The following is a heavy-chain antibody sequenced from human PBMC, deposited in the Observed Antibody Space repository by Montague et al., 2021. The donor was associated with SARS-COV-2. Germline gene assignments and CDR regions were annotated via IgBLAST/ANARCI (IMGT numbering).Heavy chain of an antibody. CDR3: ARGAPDSSSWTGYFFDY. V-gene: IGHV3-33*01. Sequence: SLRLSCSASGFTLSSYGMHWVRQAPGKGLEWVAVIWYDGSNKYYADSVKGRFTISRDNSKNTLYLQMNSLRAEDTAVYYCARGAPDSSSWTGYFFDYWGQGTLVTVSS. CDR2: IWYDGSNK. J-gene: IGHJ4*02. CDR1: GFTLSSYG. D-gene: IGHD6-13*01.